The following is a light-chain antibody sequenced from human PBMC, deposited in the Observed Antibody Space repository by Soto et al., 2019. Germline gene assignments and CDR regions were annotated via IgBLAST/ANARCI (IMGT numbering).Light chain of an antibody. Sequence: SYELTQSPSVSVAPGQTVTITCGGSSIGSKSVHWYQQKPGQAPVLVVYDDSDRRSGIPERFSGSNSGNTATLTITRVEAGDESDYHCQVWDTRSEHYVLGPGTKLTVL. CDR1: SIGSKS. J-gene: IGLJ1*01. V-gene: IGLV3-21*02. CDR3: QVWDTRSEHYV. CDR2: DDS.